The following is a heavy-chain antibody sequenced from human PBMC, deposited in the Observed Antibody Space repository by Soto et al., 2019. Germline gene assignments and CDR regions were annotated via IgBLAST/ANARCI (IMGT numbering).Heavy chain of an antibody. V-gene: IGHV4-30-4*01. D-gene: IGHD6-6*01. CDR2: IYHSGST. CDR3: ARERPDGARLDP. Sequence: QVQLQESGPGLVKPSQTLSLTCTVSGGSISSGDYYWSWIRQPPGKGLEWIGYIYHSGSTYYNQSLKSRVTISVDTSKNQFSLKLSSVTAADTAVYYCARERPDGARLDPWGQGTLVTVSS. CDR1: GGSISSGDYY. J-gene: IGHJ5*02.